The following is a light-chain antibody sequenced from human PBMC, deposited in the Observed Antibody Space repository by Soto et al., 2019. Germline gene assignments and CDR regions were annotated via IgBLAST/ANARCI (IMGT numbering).Light chain of an antibody. CDR3: QQNYNTPFT. Sequence: DLQMTQSPSSLSASVGDRVTITCRASQSISSYLNWYQQKPGKAPKLLIYAASSLHSGVQSRFSGSGSVTAFTLAISRRQPGDFATYFFQQNYNTPFTFGPGTKVDIK. V-gene: IGKV1-39*01. CDR1: QSISSY. CDR2: AAS. J-gene: IGKJ3*01.